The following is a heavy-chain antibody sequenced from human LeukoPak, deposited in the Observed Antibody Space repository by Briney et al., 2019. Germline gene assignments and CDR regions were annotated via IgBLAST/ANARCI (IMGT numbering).Heavy chain of an antibody. CDR1: GFSFSLYS. J-gene: IGHJ4*02. D-gene: IGHD5-12*01. CDR2: ISDTSAM. CDR3: ARDGGYSGYDADC. V-gene: IGHV3-48*01. Sequence: GGSLRLSCVASGFSFSLYSMKWVRQAPGKGLEWVSYISDTSAMYYADSVRGRFTISRDNAKNSLFLQMNRLRVEDTGVYYCARDGGYSGYDADCWGQGTLVTVSS.